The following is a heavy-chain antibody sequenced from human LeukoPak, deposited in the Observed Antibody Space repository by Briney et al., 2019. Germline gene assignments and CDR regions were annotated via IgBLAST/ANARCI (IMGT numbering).Heavy chain of an antibody. J-gene: IGHJ5*02. V-gene: IGHV1-18*01. CDR3: ARVYLSMPWFDP. CDR2: ISAYNGNT. Sequence: ASVKVSCKASGYTFTSYGISWVRQAPGQGLEWMGWISAYNGNTNYAQKLQGRVTMTTDTSTSTAYMALRSLRSDDTAVYYCARVYLSMPWFDPWGQGTLVTVSS. D-gene: IGHD2-2*01. CDR1: GYTFTSYG.